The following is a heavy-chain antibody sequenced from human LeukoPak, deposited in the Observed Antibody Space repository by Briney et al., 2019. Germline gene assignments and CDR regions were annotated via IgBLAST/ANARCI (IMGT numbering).Heavy chain of an antibody. CDR1: GYTFTGYY. CDR2: INPNSGGT. V-gene: IGHV1-2*02. J-gene: IGHJ3*02. D-gene: IGHD2-21*02. CDR3: ARDLDCGGDCPDAFDI. Sequence: ASVKVSCKASGYTFTGYYMHWVRQAPGQGLEWMGWINPNSGGTNYAQKFQGRVTMTRDTSISTAYMELSRLRSDDTAVCYCARDLDCGGDCPDAFDIWGQGTMVTVSS.